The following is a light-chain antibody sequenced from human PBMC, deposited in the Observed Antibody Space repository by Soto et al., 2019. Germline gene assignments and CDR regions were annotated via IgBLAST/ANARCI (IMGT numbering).Light chain of an antibody. J-gene: IGLJ3*02. CDR1: SGHSSYA. CDR2: LNNDGRH. V-gene: IGLV4-69*01. Sequence: QPVLTQAPSASASLGASVKLTCTLSSGHSSYAIAWHQQQPEKGPQFLMKLNNDGRHIKGDGIPDRFSGSSSGAERYLTISSLQSEDEADYYCQTWATGVWVFGGGTKLTVL. CDR3: QTWATGVWV.